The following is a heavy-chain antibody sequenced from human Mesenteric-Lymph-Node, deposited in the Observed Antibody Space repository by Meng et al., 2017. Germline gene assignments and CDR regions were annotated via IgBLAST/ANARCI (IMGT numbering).Heavy chain of an antibody. CDR1: GFTFSSYA. CDR2: IWYDESNE. J-gene: IGHJ4*02. D-gene: IGHD3-10*01. CDR3: ARAGASYYVDYLDH. V-gene: IGHV3-30-3*01. Sequence: GGSLRLSCAASGFTFSSYAMHWVRQAPGKGPEWVAFIWYDESNEGHAGSVKGRFTISRDNSKNTLYLQMNNLRAEDTAVYYCARAGASYYVDYLDHWGQGILVTVSS.